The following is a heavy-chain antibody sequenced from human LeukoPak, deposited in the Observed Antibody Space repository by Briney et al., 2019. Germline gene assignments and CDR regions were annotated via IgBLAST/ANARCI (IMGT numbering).Heavy chain of an antibody. CDR2: IYYSGST. CDR1: GGSISSYY. Sequence: PSETLSLTCTVSGGSISSYYWSWIRQPPGKGLEWIGYIYYSGSTNYNPSLKSRVTISVDTSKNQFSLKLSSVTAADTAVYYCARRGSYDYVWGSYRYTLIEFDYWGQGTLVTVSS. V-gene: IGHV4-59*01. CDR3: ARRGSYDYVWGSYRYTLIEFDY. D-gene: IGHD3-16*02. J-gene: IGHJ4*02.